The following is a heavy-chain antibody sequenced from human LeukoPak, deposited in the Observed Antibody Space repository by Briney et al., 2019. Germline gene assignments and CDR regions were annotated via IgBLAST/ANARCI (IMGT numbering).Heavy chain of an antibody. CDR1: GYTFTDYY. CDR3: ASRIQLWLRSGGKI. Sequence: GASVKVSCKASGYTFTDYYMHWVRQAPGQGLEWMGWINPNRGATNYAQQFQGRVTMTRDTSISTAYMELSRLRSDDTAVYYCASRIQLWLRSGGKIWGQGTLVTVSS. CDR2: INPNRGAT. V-gene: IGHV1-2*02. D-gene: IGHD5-18*01. J-gene: IGHJ4*02.